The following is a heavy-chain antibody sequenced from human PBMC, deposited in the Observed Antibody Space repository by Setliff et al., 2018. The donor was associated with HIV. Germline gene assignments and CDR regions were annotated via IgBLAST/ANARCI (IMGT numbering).Heavy chain of an antibody. CDR2: ISAYNGNT. CDR1: GYTFTSYG. D-gene: IGHD7-27*01. Sequence: ASVKVSCKASGYTFTSYGISWVRQAPGQGLEWMGWISAYNGNTNYAQKLQGRVTVTADISTSTAYMELRSLRSDDTAVYYCARDKTGDLWYFDSWGQGTLVTVSS. J-gene: IGHJ4*02. V-gene: IGHV1-18*01. CDR3: ARDKTGDLWYFDS.